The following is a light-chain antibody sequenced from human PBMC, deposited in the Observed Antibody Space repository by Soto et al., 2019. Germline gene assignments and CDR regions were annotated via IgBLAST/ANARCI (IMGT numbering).Light chain of an antibody. J-gene: IGLJ1*01. V-gene: IGLV2-14*01. CDR1: SSDVGGYNY. Sequence: QSALTQPASVSGSPGQSITISCTGTSSDVGGYNYVSWYQQHPGKAPKLMIYEVSNRPSGVSNRFSGSKSGNTASLTISGLQAEDEVDYYCSSYTSSSTRVFGTGTKLT. CDR3: SSYTSSSTRV. CDR2: EVS.